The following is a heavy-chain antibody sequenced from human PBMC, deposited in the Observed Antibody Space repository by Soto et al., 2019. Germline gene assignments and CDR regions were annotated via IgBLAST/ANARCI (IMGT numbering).Heavy chain of an antibody. J-gene: IGHJ3*01. CDR1: GYSFTSYW. Sequence: GESLKISCEGSGYSFTSYWIGWARQMPGKGLEWVGIIYPGGSDIRYSPSFQGQVIISADRSISTAFLQWSSLKASDTAMYYCAKHGSRGISPTSLDFDVWGQGTMVTVSS. CDR3: AKHGSRGISPTSLDFDV. D-gene: IGHD5-12*01. V-gene: IGHV5-51*01. CDR2: IYPGGSDI.